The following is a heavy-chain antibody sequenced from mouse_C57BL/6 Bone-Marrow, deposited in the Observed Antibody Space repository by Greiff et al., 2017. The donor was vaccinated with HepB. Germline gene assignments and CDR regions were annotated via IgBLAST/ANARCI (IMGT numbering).Heavy chain of an antibody. CDR3: ARLRFYWYFDV. D-gene: IGHD1-1*01. J-gene: IGHJ1*03. Sequence: QVQLQQPGAELVKPGASVKLSCKASGYTFTSYWMHWVKQRPGQGLEWIGMIHPNSGSTNYNEKFKSKATLTVDKSSSTAYMQLSSLTSEDSAVDYCARLRFYWYFDVWGTGTTVTVSS. CDR2: IHPNSGST. V-gene: IGHV1-64*01. CDR1: GYTFTSYW.